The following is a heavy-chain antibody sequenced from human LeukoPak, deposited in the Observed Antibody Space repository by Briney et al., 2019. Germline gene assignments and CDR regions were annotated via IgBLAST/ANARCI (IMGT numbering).Heavy chain of an antibody. Sequence: SETLSLTCTVSGGSFSSGGYYWIWIRQHPGKGLEWIGYIYQSGSTYYNPSLKSRVTISVDTSKNQFSLKLSSVTAADTAVYYCARGFRGTADYWGQGILVTVSS. V-gene: IGHV4-31*03. D-gene: IGHD1-1*01. CDR3: ARGFRGTADY. CDR2: IYQSGST. J-gene: IGHJ4*02. CDR1: GGSFSSGGYY.